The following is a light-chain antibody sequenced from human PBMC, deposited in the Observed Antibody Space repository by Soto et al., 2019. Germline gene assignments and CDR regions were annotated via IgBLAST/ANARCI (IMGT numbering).Light chain of an antibody. Sequence: DVQMTQSPSTLSASVGDRVTITCRASQIITGWLAWYQQKPGKAPKLLIYKASNLESGVPSRFSSSGSGTEFTLTISSLQPDDFATYYCQHYWTFGQGTKLEIK. CDR1: QIITGW. V-gene: IGKV1-5*03. CDR2: KAS. J-gene: IGKJ2*01. CDR3: QHYWT.